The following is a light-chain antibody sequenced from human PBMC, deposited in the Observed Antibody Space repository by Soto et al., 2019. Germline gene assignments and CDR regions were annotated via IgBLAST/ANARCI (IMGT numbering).Light chain of an antibody. J-gene: IGKJ1*01. Sequence: EIVLPQSPATLSVSTGERVILSCRASQSVDISLAWYQQKPGQAPRLLIYGASTRATDMPGTFSGRGSGTEFTLTITSLRPEDFGVYYCQQYRSWPRTFGQGTKVDIK. CDR1: QSVDIS. CDR3: QQYRSWPRT. V-gene: IGKV3-15*01. CDR2: GAS.